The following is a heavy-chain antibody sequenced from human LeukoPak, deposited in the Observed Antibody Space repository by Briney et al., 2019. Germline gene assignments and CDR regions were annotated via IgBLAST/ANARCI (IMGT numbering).Heavy chain of an antibody. CDR3: AREPDLYSSSSSDY. CDR1: GYTFTSYY. D-gene: IGHD6-6*01. CDR2: INPSGGST. V-gene: IGHV1-46*01. J-gene: IGHJ4*02. Sequence: ASVKVSCKASGYTFTSYYMHWVRQAPGQGLEWMGIINPSGGSTNYAQKFQGRVTITADESTSTAYMELSSLRSEDTAVYYCAREPDLYSSSSSDYWGQGTLVTVSS.